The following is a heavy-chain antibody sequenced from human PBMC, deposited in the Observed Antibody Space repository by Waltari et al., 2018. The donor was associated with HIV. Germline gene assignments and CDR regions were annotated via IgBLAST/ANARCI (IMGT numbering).Heavy chain of an antibody. Sequence: QVQLQQWGAGLLKPSETLSLTCAVYGGSFSGYYWSWIRRHPGKGLEWIGEINHSGSTNYNPSRKSRVTISVDTSKNQFSLKLSSVPAADTAVYYCARASPIGHQDIVATTPFDPWGQGTLVTVSS. CDR1: GGSFSGYY. V-gene: IGHV4-34*01. D-gene: IGHD5-12*01. CDR2: INHSGST. CDR3: ARASPIGHQDIVATTPFDP. J-gene: IGHJ5*02.